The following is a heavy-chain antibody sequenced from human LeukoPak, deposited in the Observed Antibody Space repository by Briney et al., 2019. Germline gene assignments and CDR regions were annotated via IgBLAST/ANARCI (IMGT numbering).Heavy chain of an antibody. CDR2: IYTSGST. J-gene: IGHJ1*01. Sequence: PSETLSLTCTVSGGSISSGSYYWSRIRQPAGKGLEWIGRIYTSGSTNYNPSLKSRVTISVDTSKNQFSLKLSSVTAADTAVYYCARYAAKAEYFQHWGQGTLVTVSS. D-gene: IGHD6-13*01. V-gene: IGHV4-61*02. CDR1: GGSISSGSYY. CDR3: ARYAAKAEYFQH.